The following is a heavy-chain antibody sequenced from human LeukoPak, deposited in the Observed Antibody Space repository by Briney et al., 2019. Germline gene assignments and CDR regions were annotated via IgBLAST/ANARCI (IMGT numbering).Heavy chain of an antibody. J-gene: IGHJ4*02. Sequence: GGSLRLSCAASGFTFSSYWMHWVRQAPGKGLVWVSRINSDGSSTSYADSVKGRFTISRDNAKNTLYLQMNSLRAEDTAVYYCARIGPAVAGTGEAEVNYFDYWGQGTLVTVSS. V-gene: IGHV3-74*01. CDR1: GFTFSSYW. CDR3: ARIGPAVAGTGEAEVNYFDY. CDR2: INSDGSST. D-gene: IGHD6-19*01.